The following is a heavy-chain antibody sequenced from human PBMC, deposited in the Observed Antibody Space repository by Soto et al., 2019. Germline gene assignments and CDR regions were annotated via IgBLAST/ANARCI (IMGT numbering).Heavy chain of an antibody. CDR1: GYTFTRYN. D-gene: IGHD2-15*01. V-gene: IGHV1-46*01. CDR3: ARVRGGGSEYFFDY. CDR2: INPSGGTT. J-gene: IGHJ4*02. Sequence: ASVKVSCKASGYTFTRYNVHWVRQAPGQGLEWMAIINPSGGTTYYVQKFEGRVTLTTDTSTSTVYMELSSLRSDDTAVYYCARVRGGGSEYFFDYWGQGTMVTVSA.